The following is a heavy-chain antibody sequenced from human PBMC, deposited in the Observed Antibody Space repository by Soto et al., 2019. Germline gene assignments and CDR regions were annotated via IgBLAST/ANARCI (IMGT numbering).Heavy chain of an antibody. D-gene: IGHD2-8*01. CDR3: ARIRRYCTNGVCYTPPIEIDY. Sequence: SGPTLVKPTETLTLTCTVSGFSLSNARMGVSWIRQPPGKALEWLAHIFSNDEKSYSTSLKSRLTISKDTSKSQVVLTMTNMDPVDTATYYCARIRRYCTNGVCYTPPIEIDYWGQGTLVTVSS. V-gene: IGHV2-26*01. CDR1: GFSLSNARMG. CDR2: IFSNDEK. J-gene: IGHJ4*02.